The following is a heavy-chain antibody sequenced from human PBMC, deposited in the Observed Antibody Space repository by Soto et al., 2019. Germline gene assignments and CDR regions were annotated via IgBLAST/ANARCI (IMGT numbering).Heavy chain of an antibody. CDR2: ISGSGGST. D-gene: IGHD4-17*01. Sequence: GGSLRLSCAASGFTFSSYAMSWVRQAPGKGLEWVSAISGSGGSTYYADSVKGRFTISRDNSKNTLYLQMNSLRAEDTAVYYCAKDPYDYGDNDSIDYWGQGTLVTVSS. CDR3: AKDPYDYGDNDSIDY. J-gene: IGHJ4*02. CDR1: GFTFSSYA. V-gene: IGHV3-23*01.